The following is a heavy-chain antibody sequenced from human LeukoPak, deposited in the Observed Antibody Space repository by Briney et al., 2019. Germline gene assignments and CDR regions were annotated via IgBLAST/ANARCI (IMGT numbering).Heavy chain of an antibody. CDR2: IYPGDSDT. V-gene: IGHV5-51*01. CDR1: GYSFTSYW. Sequence: GESLKISCKGSGYSFTSYWIGWVRPMPGKGLEWMGIIYPGDSDTRYSPSFQGQVTISADKSISTAYLQWSSLEASDTAMYYCARAASSSSSFYYYYMDVWGKGTTVTVSS. D-gene: IGHD6-6*01. CDR3: ARAASSSSSFYYYYMDV. J-gene: IGHJ6*03.